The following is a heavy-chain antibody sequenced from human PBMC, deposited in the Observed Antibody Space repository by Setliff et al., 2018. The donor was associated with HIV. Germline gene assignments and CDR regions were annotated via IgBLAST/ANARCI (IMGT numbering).Heavy chain of an antibody. D-gene: IGHD4-4*01. CDR3: AKTQTVITVYGPFDS. CDR1: GFSFRSYA. V-gene: IGHV3-23*01. Sequence: LRLSCAASGFSFRSYAVSWVRQAPGKGLEWVSVISGSGDITYCRESVKGRFTVSRDNSNNTVYLQMNSLRAEDTAMYYCAKTQTVITVYGPFDSWGQGTPVTVSS. CDR2: ISGSGDIT. J-gene: IGHJ4*02.